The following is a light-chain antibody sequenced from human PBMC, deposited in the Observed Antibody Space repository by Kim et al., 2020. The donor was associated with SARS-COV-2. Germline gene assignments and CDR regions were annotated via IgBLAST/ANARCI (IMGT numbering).Light chain of an antibody. CDR1: QSIGND. J-gene: IGKJ2*01. CDR2: STS. Sequence: SASVGDRVTITCRARQSIGNDLSWYQRKSGQAPKVLMYSTSSLQSGVPSRFSGRGFGTEFTLTISSLQPEDFATYYCLQDYNYPYTFGQGTKLEI. CDR3: LQDYNYPYT. V-gene: IGKV1-6*01.